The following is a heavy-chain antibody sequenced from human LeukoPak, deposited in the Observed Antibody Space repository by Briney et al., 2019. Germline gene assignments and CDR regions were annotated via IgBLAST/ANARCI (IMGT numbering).Heavy chain of an antibody. D-gene: IGHD3-3*01. V-gene: IGHV3-23*01. CDR3: AKVSDFWSGYFDY. CDR2: ISGSGGST. J-gene: IGHJ4*02. CDR1: GFTFSSYA. Sequence: PGGSLRLSCAASGFTFSSYAMSWVRQAPGKGLEWVTGISGSGGSTYYADSVKVRFTISRDNSKNTLYLQMNSLRAEDTAVYYCAKVSDFWSGYFDYWGQGALVTVSS.